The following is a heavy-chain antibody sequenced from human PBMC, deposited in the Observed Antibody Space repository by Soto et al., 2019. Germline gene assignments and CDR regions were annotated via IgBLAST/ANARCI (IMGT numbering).Heavy chain of an antibody. CDR2: INHSGST. V-gene: IGHV4-34*01. D-gene: IGHD3-3*01. J-gene: IGHJ6*02. CDR1: GGSFSGYY. CDR3: ARGPTLRFLEWFGPGADYYYYGMDV. Sequence: SETLSLTCAVYGGSFSGYYWSWIRQPPGKGLEWIGEINHSGSTNYNPSLKSRVTISVDTSKNQFSLKLSSVTAADTAVYYCARGPTLRFLEWFGPGADYYYYGMDVWGQGTTVTVSS.